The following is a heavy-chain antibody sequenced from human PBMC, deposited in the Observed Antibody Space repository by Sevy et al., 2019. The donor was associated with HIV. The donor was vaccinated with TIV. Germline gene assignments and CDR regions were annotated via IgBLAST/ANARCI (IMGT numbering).Heavy chain of an antibody. J-gene: IGHJ4*02. V-gene: IGHV3-74*01. CDR3: VAANSWEDY. D-gene: IGHD6-13*01. CDR2: VNSDGST. Sequence: GGSLRLSCEGSGYTFSNYWMHWVRQAPGKGLEWVSRVNSDGSTAYADSVKGRFTIPRDNAGNTMSLQMNSLRAEDTALYYCVAANSWEDYWGQGTLVTVSS. CDR1: GYTFSNYW.